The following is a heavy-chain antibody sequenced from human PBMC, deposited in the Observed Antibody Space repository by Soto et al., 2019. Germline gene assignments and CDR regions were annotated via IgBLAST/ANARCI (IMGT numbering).Heavy chain of an antibody. CDR3: AKDRRNSWTFDY. V-gene: IGHV3-30*18. J-gene: IGHJ4*02. CDR1: GFTFRDYG. D-gene: IGHD6-13*01. CDR2: IKHDGSGQ. Sequence: GGSLRLSCVVSGFTFRDYGMHWVRQAPGEGPQWVAGIKHDGSGQSYADPVKGRFTVSRDNSMSTLYLQMDSLTPEDSAVYYCAKDRRNSWTFDYWGQGTLVTVSS.